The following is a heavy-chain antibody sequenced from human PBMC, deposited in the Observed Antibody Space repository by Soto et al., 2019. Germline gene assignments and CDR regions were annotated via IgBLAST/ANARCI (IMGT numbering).Heavy chain of an antibody. Sequence: EVQLVESGGGLVKPGGSLRLSCVASGFTFSDSAMNWVRQAPGKGLEWVSSITHSSRFISYSDSVKGRFTISRDNAQNSVYLELNSLKPEDPSAYYCARGGGSLSYWGQGTLVTVSS. J-gene: IGHJ4*02. CDR2: ITHSSRFI. CDR1: GFTFSDSA. V-gene: IGHV3-21*06. D-gene: IGHD1-26*01. CDR3: ARGGGSLSY.